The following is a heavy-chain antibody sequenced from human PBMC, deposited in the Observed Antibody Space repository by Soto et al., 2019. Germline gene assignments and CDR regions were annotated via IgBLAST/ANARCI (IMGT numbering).Heavy chain of an antibody. D-gene: IGHD3-9*01. CDR1: GGTFSSYA. Sequence: QVQLVQSGAEVKKPGSSVKVSCKASGGTFSSYAISWVRQAPGQGLEWMGGIIPIFGTANYAQKFQGRVTITADESTSTAYMALSSLRSKDTAVYYCARTTDILTGYYSPYYFDYGGQGTLVTVSS. CDR3: ARTTDILTGYYSPYYFDY. CDR2: IIPIFGTA. J-gene: IGHJ4*02. V-gene: IGHV1-69*01.